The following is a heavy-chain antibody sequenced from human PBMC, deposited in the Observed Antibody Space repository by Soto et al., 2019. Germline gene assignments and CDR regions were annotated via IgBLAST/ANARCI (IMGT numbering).Heavy chain of an antibody. D-gene: IGHD3-3*01. V-gene: IGHV3-9*01. CDR2: ISWDSGSI. J-gene: IGHJ3*02. Sequence: EVQLVESGGGSVQPGRSLRVSCAASGFSFDDYGMHWVRQVPGKGLEWVSGISWDSGSIGYAGSVRGRFTISRDNAKNSLYLQMNSLRAEDTALYYCAKEIAASGTQRQDGFDIWGQGTMVTVSS. CDR1: GFSFDDYG. CDR3: AKEIAASGTQRQDGFDI.